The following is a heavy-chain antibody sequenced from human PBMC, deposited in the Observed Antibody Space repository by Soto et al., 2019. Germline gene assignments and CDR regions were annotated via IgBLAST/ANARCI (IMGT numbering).Heavy chain of an antibody. CDR1: GGSISSVNW. CDR3: VNEYSGWLSG. D-gene: IGHD6-19*01. J-gene: IGHJ4*02. Sequence: QVQLQESGPGLVKPSGTLPLTCAVSGGSISSVNWWSWVRQPPGKGLEWIGEISHSGSTNYNPSLQNRVTIPVDQSKNQVSPKLNSATAADTAVYYCVNEYSGWLSGWGQGTLVTVSS. V-gene: IGHV4-4*02. CDR2: ISHSGST.